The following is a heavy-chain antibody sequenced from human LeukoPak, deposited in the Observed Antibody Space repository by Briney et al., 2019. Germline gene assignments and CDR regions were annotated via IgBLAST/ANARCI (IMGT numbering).Heavy chain of an antibody. D-gene: IGHD3-3*01. V-gene: IGHV4-39*01. CDR2: IYYSGST. Sequence: PSETLSLTCTVSGGSISSSSYYWGWIRQPPGKGLEWIGSIYYSGSTYYNPSLKSRVTISVDTSKNQFSLKLSSVTAADTAVYYCASTYYDFWSGYYYYYMDVWGKGTTVTVSS. CDR1: GGSISSSSYY. J-gene: IGHJ6*03. CDR3: ASTYYDFWSGYYYYYMDV.